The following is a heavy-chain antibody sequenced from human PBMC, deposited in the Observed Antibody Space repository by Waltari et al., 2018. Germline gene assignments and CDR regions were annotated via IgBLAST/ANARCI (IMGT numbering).Heavy chain of an antibody. J-gene: IGHJ4*02. CDR1: GFTFRSYA. CDR2: IGGSDAGT. Sequence: LLESGGDFVQPGGSLRLSCAASGFTFRSYAMSWVRQALGKGLEWATSIGGSDAGTYYADSVQGRFAVSRDNYDNTVYLQMSSLRVEDTAIYYLAKGQWERGRITVTRVVPPTLDHRIPNDNWGQGTLVTVSS. CDR3: AKGQWERGRITVTRVVPPTLDHRIPNDN. V-gene: IGHV3-23*01. D-gene: IGHD1-20*01.